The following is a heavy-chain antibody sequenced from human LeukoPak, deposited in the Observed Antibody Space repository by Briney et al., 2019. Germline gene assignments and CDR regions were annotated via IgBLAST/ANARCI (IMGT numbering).Heavy chain of an antibody. V-gene: IGHV3-53*01. J-gene: IGHJ4*02. CDR1: GFTVSSNY. CDR2: IYTIGTT. CDR3: ARWYCSSTSCYYDY. D-gene: IGHD2-2*01. Sequence: GSLILSCAASGFTVSSNYMSWVRQAPGKGLEWVSIIYTIGTTYYTDSVKGRFTISRDNSKNTLYLQMNSLRAEDTAVYYCARWYCSSTSCYYDYWGQGTLVTVSS.